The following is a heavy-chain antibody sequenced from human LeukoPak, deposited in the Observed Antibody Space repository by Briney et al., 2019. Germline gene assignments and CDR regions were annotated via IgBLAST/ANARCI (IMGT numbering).Heavy chain of an antibody. CDR2: ISKSSDAT. CDR1: GFTFINYA. CDR3: AKDLDSSGSWPAEYFQH. J-gene: IGHJ1*01. Sequence: GGSLRLSCAASGFTFINYAMGWVRQAPGKGLEWVSLISKSSDATYYAPSVKGRFNISRDNSKNTLYMQMNSLRAEDTAVYYCAKDLDSSGSWPAEYFQHRGQGTLVTVSS. D-gene: IGHD3-22*01. V-gene: IGHV3-23*01.